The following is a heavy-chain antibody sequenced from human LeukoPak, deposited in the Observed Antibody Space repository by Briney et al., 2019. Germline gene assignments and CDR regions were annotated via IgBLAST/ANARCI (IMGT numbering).Heavy chain of an antibody. J-gene: IGHJ6*02. V-gene: IGHV4-59*08. CDR2: IYYSGST. Sequence: SETLSLTCTASGGSISSYYWSWIRQPPGKGLEWIGYIYYSGSTNYNPSLKSRVTISVDTSKNQFSLKLSSVTAADTAVYYCASSLNAGYSSGWYNTAYYYGMDVWGQGTTVTVSS. D-gene: IGHD6-19*01. CDR1: GGSISSYY. CDR3: ASSLNAGYSSGWYNTAYYYGMDV.